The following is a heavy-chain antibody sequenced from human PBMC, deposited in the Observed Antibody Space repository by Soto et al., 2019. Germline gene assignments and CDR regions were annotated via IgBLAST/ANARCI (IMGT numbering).Heavy chain of an antibody. D-gene: IGHD5-18*01. CDR1: GGTFSSYT. Sequence: SVKGSCKASGGTFSSYTISLVRQAPGQGLEWMGRIIPILGIANYAQKFQGRVTITADKSTSTAYMELSSLRSEDTAVYYCARNRGGYSYGYFGYMDVWGKGTTVTVSS. J-gene: IGHJ6*03. CDR2: IIPILGIA. V-gene: IGHV1-69*02. CDR3: ARNRGGYSYGYFGYMDV.